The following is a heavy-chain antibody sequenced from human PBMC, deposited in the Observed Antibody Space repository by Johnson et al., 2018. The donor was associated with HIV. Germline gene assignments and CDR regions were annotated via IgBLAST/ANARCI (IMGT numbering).Heavy chain of an antibody. D-gene: IGHD4-23*01. V-gene: IGHV3-NL1*01. CDR3: AKSPGKDHGGNSGAFDI. Sequence: QVQLVESGGGVVRPGRSLRLSCAASGFTFDDYAMHWVRQAPGKGLEWVSVIYSGGSTYYGASVKGRFTISRDNSKRTLYLQMNSLRVEDTAVYYCAKSPGKDHGGNSGAFDIWGHGTMVTVSS. J-gene: IGHJ3*02. CDR1: GFTFDDYA. CDR2: IYSGGST.